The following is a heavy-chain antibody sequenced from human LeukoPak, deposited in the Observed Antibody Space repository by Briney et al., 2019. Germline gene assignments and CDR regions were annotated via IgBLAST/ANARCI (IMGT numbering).Heavy chain of an antibody. CDR3: AKDRGSGYCSSTSCFSFDY. J-gene: IGHJ4*02. Sequence: GGSLRLSCAASGFTFSSYGMHWVRQAPGKGLEWVAVISYDGSNKYYADSVKGRFTISRDNSKNTLYLQMNSLRAEDTAVYYCAKDRGSGYCSSTSCFSFDYWGQGTLVIVSS. CDR2: ISYDGSNK. CDR1: GFTFSSYG. V-gene: IGHV3-30*18. D-gene: IGHD2-2*01.